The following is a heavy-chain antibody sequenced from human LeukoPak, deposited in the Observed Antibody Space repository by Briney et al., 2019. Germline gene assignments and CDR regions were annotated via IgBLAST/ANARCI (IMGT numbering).Heavy chain of an antibody. V-gene: IGHV4-38-2*01. D-gene: IGHD1-26*01. Sequence: SETLSLTCAVYGGSFSGYYWGWIRQPPGKGLEWIGSICHSGSTYYNPSLKSRVTISVDTSKNQFSLKLSSVTAADTAVYYCARTKIVGATNGFDYWGQGTLVTVSS. CDR1: GGSFSGYY. CDR2: ICHSGST. CDR3: ARTKIVGATNGFDY. J-gene: IGHJ4*02.